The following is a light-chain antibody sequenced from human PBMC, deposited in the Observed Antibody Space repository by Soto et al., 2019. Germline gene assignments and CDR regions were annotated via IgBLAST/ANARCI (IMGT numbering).Light chain of an antibody. CDR2: STD. J-gene: IGLJ1*01. CDR3: GAWNASLYVYV. CDR1: TSNGGVNT. Sequence: QSVLTQPPSASGSPGQRVTISCSGSTSNGGVNTVNWYKQLPGTAPKLLIYSTDQRPSGVPDRFSGSKSGTSASLAISGLQSEDEADYYCGAWNASLYVYVFGTGTKVTVL. V-gene: IGLV1-44*01.